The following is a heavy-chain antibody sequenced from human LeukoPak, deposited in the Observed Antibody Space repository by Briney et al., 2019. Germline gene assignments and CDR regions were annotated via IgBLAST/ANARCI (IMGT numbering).Heavy chain of an antibody. Sequence: GASVKVSCKASGYTFTSYGISWVRQAPGQGLEWMGWISAYNGDTNYAQKLQGRVTMTTDTSTSTAYMELRSLRSDDTAVYYCASSLRFRSFDPWGQGTLVTVSS. CDR2: ISAYNGDT. CDR3: ASSLRFRSFDP. CDR1: GYTFTSYG. J-gene: IGHJ5*02. V-gene: IGHV1-18*01. D-gene: IGHD5-12*01.